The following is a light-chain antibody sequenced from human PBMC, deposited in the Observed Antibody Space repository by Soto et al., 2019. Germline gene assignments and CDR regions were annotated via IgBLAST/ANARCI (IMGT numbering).Light chain of an antibody. CDR1: SSDIGAYDY. CDR3: SSYSGSSTLL. CDR2: DVR. Sequence: QSALTQPASVSGSPGQSITISCSGTSSDIGAYDYVCWYQQHPGKAPKLMIYDVRVRPSGVSVRFSGSKSGDTASLTISGLQAEDVAHYYCSSYSGSSTLLFGGGTKLTVL. J-gene: IGLJ2*01. V-gene: IGLV2-14*03.